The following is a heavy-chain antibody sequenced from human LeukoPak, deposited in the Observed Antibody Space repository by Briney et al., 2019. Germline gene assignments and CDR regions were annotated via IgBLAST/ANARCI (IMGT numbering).Heavy chain of an antibody. J-gene: IGHJ4*02. CDR2: VNHSGST. Sequence: SETLSLTCAVYGGSFSGYYWSWIRQPPGKGLEWIGEVNHSGSTNHNPSLKSRVTISVDTSKNQFSLKLNSVTAADTAVYYCARQETYYYDSSGYPIFDYWGQGTLVTVSS. CDR1: GGSFSGYY. CDR3: ARQETYYYDSSGYPIFDY. D-gene: IGHD3-22*01. V-gene: IGHV4-34*01.